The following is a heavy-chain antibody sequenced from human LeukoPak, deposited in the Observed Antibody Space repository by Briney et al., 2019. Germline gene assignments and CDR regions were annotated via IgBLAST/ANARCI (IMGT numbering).Heavy chain of an antibody. J-gene: IGHJ4*02. V-gene: IGHV3-74*01. D-gene: IGHD2-21*01. Sequence: RAGGSLRLSCAASGFTFSSYWMHWVRQGPGKGLVWVARINPDGSSTTYADSVRGRFTISRDNAKNTLYVQMNSLRAEDTAVYYCVRDGIEVLPLDYWGQGTLVTVSS. CDR2: INPDGSST. CDR3: VRDGIEVLPLDY. CDR1: GFTFSSYW.